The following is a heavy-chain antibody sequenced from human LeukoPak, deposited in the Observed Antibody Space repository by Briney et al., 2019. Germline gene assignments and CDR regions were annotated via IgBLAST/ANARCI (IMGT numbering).Heavy chain of an antibody. Sequence: GRSLRLSCAASGFTFSSYVMHWVRQAPGKGLEWVAVISYDGSNKYYADSVKGRFTISRDNSKNTLFLQINSLRAEDTAVYYCARDQFDYYGSGSLTGYRMDVWGQGTTVTVSS. CDR2: ISYDGSNK. J-gene: IGHJ6*02. CDR3: ARDQFDYYGSGSLTGYRMDV. CDR1: GFTFSSYV. V-gene: IGHV3-30-3*01. D-gene: IGHD3-10*01.